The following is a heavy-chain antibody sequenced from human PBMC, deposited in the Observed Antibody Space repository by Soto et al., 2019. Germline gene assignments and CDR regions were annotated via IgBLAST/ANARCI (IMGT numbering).Heavy chain of an antibody. D-gene: IGHD3-22*01. CDR2: ISYDGSNK. J-gene: IGHJ4*02. V-gene: IGHV3-30-3*01. CDR1: GFTFSSYA. Sequence: LRLSCAASGFTFSSYAMHWVRQAPGKGLEWVAVISYDGSNKYYADSVKGRFTISRDNSKNTLYLQMNSLRAEDTAVYYCARDIYDSSGYYLGSFDYWGQGTLVTVSS. CDR3: ARDIYDSSGYYLGSFDY.